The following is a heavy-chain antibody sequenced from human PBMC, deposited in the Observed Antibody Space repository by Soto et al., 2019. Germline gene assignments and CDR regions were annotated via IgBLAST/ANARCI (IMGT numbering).Heavy chain of an antibody. CDR3: ARDSRSSGYSYFDY. D-gene: IGHD3-22*01. CDR1: GFTFSSYA. CDR2: ISYDGSNK. J-gene: IGHJ4*02. Sequence: ESGGGVVQPGRSLRLSCAASGFTFSSYAMHWVRQAPGKGLEWVAVISYDGSNKYYADSVKGRFTISRDNSKNTLYLQMNSLRAEDTAVYYCARDSRSSGYSYFDYWGQGTLVTVSS. V-gene: IGHV3-30-3*01.